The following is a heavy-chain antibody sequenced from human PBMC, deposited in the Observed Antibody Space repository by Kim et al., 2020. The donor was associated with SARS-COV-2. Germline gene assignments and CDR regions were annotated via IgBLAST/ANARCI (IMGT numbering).Heavy chain of an antibody. CDR3: ANWGIWFGEYYFDY. CDR2: ISGSGGST. V-gene: IGHV3-23*01. Sequence: GGSLRLSCAASGFTFSSYAMSWVRQAPGKGLEWVSAISGSGGSTYYADSVKGRFTISRDNSKNTLYLQMNSLRAEDTAVYYCANWGIWFGEYYFDYWGQGTLVTVSS. J-gene: IGHJ4*02. D-gene: IGHD3-10*01. CDR1: GFTFSSYA.